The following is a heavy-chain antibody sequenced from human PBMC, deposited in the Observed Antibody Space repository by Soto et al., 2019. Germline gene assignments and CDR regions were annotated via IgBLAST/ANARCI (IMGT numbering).Heavy chain of an antibody. Sequence: EVQLVESGGGLVKPGGSLRLSCAASGFSFSDNSMKWVRQAPGKGLEWVSSISSSSSYIYYADSVKGRFTISRDNAKNSLYLQMNSLRAEDTAVYYCARDQKFYYGSGSYTDYWGQGTLVTVSS. CDR3: ARDQKFYYGSGSYTDY. CDR1: GFSFSDNS. V-gene: IGHV3-21*01. J-gene: IGHJ4*02. D-gene: IGHD3-10*01. CDR2: ISSSSSYI.